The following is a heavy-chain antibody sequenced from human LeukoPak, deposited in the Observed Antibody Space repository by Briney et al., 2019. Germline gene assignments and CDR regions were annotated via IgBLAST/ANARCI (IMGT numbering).Heavy chain of an antibody. CDR3: ARENRPYPVLDHYYMDV. CDR2: ISSSSSYI. V-gene: IGHV3-21*01. D-gene: IGHD1-14*01. CDR1: GFTFSSYS. Sequence: PGGSLRLSCAASGFTFSSYSMNWVRQAPGKGLEWVSSISSSSSYIYYADSVKGRLTISRDNAKNSLYLQMNSLRAEDTAVYYCARENRPYPVLDHYYMDVWGKGTTVTVSS. J-gene: IGHJ6*03.